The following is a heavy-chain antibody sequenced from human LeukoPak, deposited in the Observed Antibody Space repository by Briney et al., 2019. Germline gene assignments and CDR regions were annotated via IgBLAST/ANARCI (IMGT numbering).Heavy chain of an antibody. Sequence: SGTLSLTCAVSGGSISSSNWWSWVRQPPGKGLEWIGEIYHSGSTNYNPSLKSRVTISVDKSKNQFSLKLSSVTAADTAVYYCARTYSSSWYGYYYYYMDVWGKGTTVTISS. CDR1: GGSISSSNW. V-gene: IGHV4-4*02. CDR2: IYHSGST. CDR3: ARTYSSSWYGYYYYYMDV. J-gene: IGHJ6*03. D-gene: IGHD6-13*01.